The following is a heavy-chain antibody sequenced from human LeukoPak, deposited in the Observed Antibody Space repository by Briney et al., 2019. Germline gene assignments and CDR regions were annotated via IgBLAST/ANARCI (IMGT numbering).Heavy chain of an antibody. D-gene: IGHD6-13*01. CDR2: INASGGST. V-gene: IGHV1-46*01. CDR3: ARDLIAAAGTTWFDP. J-gene: IGHJ5*02. Sequence: ASVKVSCKTSGSTFTGYYMHWVRQAPGQGLEWMGIINASGGSTTYAQKFQGRVTMTRDTSTSTVYMELSSLRSEDTAVYYCARDLIAAAGTTWFDPWGQGTLVTVSS. CDR1: GSTFTGYY.